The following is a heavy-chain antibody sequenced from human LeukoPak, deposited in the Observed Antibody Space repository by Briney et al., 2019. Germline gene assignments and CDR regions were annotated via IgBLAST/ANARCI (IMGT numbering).Heavy chain of an antibody. CDR3: ARTTFLGSTYFQH. CDR2: ISAYNGNT. V-gene: IGHV1-18*01. CDR1: GYTFTSYG. D-gene: IGHD1-26*01. Sequence: ASVKVSCKASGYTFTSYGISWVRQAPGQGLEWMGWISAYNGNTNYAQKLQGRVTMTTDASTNTAYMELTSLRYDDTAVYYCARTTFLGSTYFQHWGQGTLVSVSS. J-gene: IGHJ1*01.